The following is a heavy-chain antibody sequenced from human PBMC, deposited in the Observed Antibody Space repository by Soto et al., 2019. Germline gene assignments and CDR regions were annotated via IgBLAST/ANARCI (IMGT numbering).Heavy chain of an antibody. CDR2: ITSNGGNT. CDR1: GFTFSSYA. J-gene: IGHJ3*02. CDR3: ARGDYYDSSGPFSDAFDI. D-gene: IGHD3-22*01. V-gene: IGHV3-64*04. Sequence: VGSLRLSCAASGFTFSSYAMHWVRQAPGKGLEYVSVITSNGGNTDYASSVKGRFTISRDNAKKSLYLQMNSLRAEDTAVYYCARGDYYDSSGPFSDAFDIWGQGTMVTVSS.